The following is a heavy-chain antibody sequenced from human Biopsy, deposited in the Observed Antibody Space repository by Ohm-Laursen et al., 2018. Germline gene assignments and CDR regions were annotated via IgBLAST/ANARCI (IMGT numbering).Heavy chain of an antibody. CDR2: IDWDDAK. D-gene: IGHD2-21*01. V-gene: IGHV2-70*16. Sequence: PTQTLTLTYTLSGFSLNSRGMSVTWIRQPPGKALEWLARIDWDDAKFYSASQKARLTISKGTSGDHVVLTLSDVDPVDTGTYYCARIPIPIFSAALVYRHRRHLQGLDVWGQGTTVIVSS. CDR3: ARIPIPIFSAALVYRHRRHLQGLDV. CDR1: GFSLNSRGMS. J-gene: IGHJ6*02.